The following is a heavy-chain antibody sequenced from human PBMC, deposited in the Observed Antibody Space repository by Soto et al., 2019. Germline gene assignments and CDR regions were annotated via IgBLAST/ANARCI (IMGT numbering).Heavy chain of an antibody. Sequence: GGSLRLSSAASGFTFSSYAMHWVRQAPGKGLEYVSAISSNGGSTYYADSVKGRFTISRDNSKNTLYLQMGSLRAEDMAVYYCARVFYDRSGYYYDYWGQGTLVTVSS. CDR3: ARVFYDRSGYYYDY. CDR1: GFTFSSYA. D-gene: IGHD3-22*01. V-gene: IGHV3-64*02. J-gene: IGHJ4*02. CDR2: ISSNGGST.